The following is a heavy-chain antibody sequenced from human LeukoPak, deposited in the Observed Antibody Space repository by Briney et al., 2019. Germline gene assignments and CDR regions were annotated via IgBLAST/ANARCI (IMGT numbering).Heavy chain of an antibody. D-gene: IGHD3-22*01. CDR1: GGSISSGGYY. V-gene: IGHV4-31*03. J-gene: IGHJ4*02. CDR3: ARGSTYYDSSGQVPFDY. CDR2: IYDSGST. Sequence: SETLSLTCTVSGGSISSGGYYWSWIRQHSGRGLEWIGYIYDSGSTYYNPSLKSRVTISVDTSKNHFSLKLSSVTAADTAVYYCARGSTYYDSSGQVPFDYWGQGTLVTVSS.